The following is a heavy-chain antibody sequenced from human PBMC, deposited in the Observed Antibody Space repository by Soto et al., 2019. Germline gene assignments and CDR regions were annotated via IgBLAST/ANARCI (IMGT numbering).Heavy chain of an antibody. CDR2: IYHSGST. V-gene: IGHV4-59*01. CDR1: GGSITNYY. Sequence: QVRLQESGPGLVKPSETLSLTCTVSGGSITNYYWSGIRQSPGKGLEWIGHIYHSGSTKYNPSLKSRLTISIDTSKNQFSLKLNSVTAADTAVYSCARDGSCSSTRCYEGNWFDPWGQGTLVTVFS. D-gene: IGHD2-2*01. CDR3: ARDGSCSSTRCYEGNWFDP. J-gene: IGHJ5*02.